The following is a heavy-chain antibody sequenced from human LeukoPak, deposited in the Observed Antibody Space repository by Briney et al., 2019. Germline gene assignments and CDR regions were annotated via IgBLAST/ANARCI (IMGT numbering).Heavy chain of an antibody. D-gene: IGHD3-10*01. V-gene: IGHV3-30*18. Sequence: GGSLRLSCVASGFTFSNYGMQWVRQAPGKGLEWLTVISYDGKVSHYADSVKGRFTVSRDNSENTLFLQMNSLRAEDTAMYFCAKEGNARASHYLDSWSQGTLVTVSS. CDR2: ISYDGKVS. CDR3: AKEGNARASHYLDS. J-gene: IGHJ4*02. CDR1: GFTFSNYG.